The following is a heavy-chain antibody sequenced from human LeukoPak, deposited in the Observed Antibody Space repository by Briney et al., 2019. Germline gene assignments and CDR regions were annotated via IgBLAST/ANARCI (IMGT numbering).Heavy chain of an antibody. Sequence: ASVKVSCKASGYTFTSYGISWVRQAPGQGLEWMGWISAYNGNTNYAQKLQGRVTMTTDTSTSTASMELRSLRSDDTAVYYCARDSSYDILTGYYPHTWFDPWGQGTLVTVSS. CDR3: ARDSSYDILTGYYPHTWFDP. CDR1: GYTFTSYG. V-gene: IGHV1-18*04. CDR2: ISAYNGNT. D-gene: IGHD3-9*01. J-gene: IGHJ5*02.